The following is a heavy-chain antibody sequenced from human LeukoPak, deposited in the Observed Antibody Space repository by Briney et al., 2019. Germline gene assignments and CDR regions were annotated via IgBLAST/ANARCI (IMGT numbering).Heavy chain of an antibody. CDR3: AREGRVSGYDFDC. CDR2: IDNGGSYT. J-gene: IGHJ4*02. V-gene: IGHV3-74*01. CDR1: GFIFSSKW. D-gene: IGHD5-12*01. Sequence: GGSLRLSCAASGFIFSSKWIHWVRQAPGKGLEWVSRIDNGGSYTSYADSVKGRFTISRDNAKNTLYLQMNSLRVEDTAVYYCAREGRVSGYDFDCWGQGTLVTVSS.